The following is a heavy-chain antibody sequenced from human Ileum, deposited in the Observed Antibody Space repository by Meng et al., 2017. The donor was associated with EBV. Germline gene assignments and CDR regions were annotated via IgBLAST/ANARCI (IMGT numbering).Heavy chain of an antibody. CDR1: GDSISSDIW. CDR3: GRDQGRELINH. V-gene: IGHV4-4*02. CDR2: VYHRGDT. Sequence: VRLVALCPRLEKPAVTLYLTCTVSGDSISSDIWWSWVRQPPGKGLEWIGEVYHRGDTNYNPSFKSRVDISVDKSKNQFYLSLFSVTAADTAVYYCGRDQGRELINHWGQGTLVTVSS. D-gene: IGHD1-7*01. J-gene: IGHJ4*02.